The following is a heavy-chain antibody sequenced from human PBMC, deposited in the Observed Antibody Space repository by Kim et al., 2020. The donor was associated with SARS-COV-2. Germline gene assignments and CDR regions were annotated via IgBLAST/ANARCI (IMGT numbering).Heavy chain of an antibody. CDR1: GFSFSEWW. CDR3: TRGPF. V-gene: IGHV3-74*01. Sequence: GGSLRLSCAASGFSFSEWWMDWVRQAPGKGPEWVAGIDNDGTTTLYADSVKGRFTISRDNSKNTLYLQMTSLRADDTGVYYCTRGPFWGQGTRGT. J-gene: IGHJ4*02. CDR2: IDNDGTTT.